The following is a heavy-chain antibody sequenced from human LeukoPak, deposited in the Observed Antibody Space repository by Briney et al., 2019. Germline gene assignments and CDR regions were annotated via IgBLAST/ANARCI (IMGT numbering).Heavy chain of an antibody. D-gene: IGHD4-17*01. Sequence: GGSLRLSCAASGFTFSNYGMSWVRQAPGKGLEWVSAISSSGGSTYYADSVEGRFTISRDNSKNTLYLQMNSLRAEDTAVYYCAKDLYGDYGMDVWGQGTTVTVSS. V-gene: IGHV3-23*01. J-gene: IGHJ6*02. CDR1: GFTFSNYG. CDR2: ISSSGGST. CDR3: AKDLYGDYGMDV.